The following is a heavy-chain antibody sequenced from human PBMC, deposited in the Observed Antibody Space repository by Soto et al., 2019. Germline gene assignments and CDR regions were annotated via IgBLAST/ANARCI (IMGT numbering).Heavy chain of an antibody. J-gene: IGHJ3*02. V-gene: IGHV1-69*06. CDR3: ARGVYGSGNYYTGPSAFDI. CDR2: TIPVFNTA. D-gene: IGHD3-10*01. Sequence: QVQLEQSGAEVKKPGSSVKVSCKASGGTLSDHGVAWLRQAPGQVLEWMGGTIPVFNTAKYAQKFQGRVTFTADKFTNIAYMELSSLRSEDTAFYFCARGVYGSGNYYTGPSAFDIWGQGTMVIVSS. CDR1: GGTLSDHG.